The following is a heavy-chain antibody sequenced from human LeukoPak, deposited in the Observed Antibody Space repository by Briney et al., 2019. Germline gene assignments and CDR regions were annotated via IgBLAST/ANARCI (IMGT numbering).Heavy chain of an antibody. CDR3: ARGGHYDYVWGRYRQKDGFDY. J-gene: IGHJ4*02. CDR1: GFTVSSNY. D-gene: IGHD3-16*02. Sequence: GGSLRLSCAASGFTVSSNYMSWVRQAPGKGLEWLSYITSSSSIRYFADSVKGRFTISRDNAKNSLYLQMNSLRVEDTAVYYCARGGHYDYVWGRYRQKDGFDYWGQGTLVTVSS. V-gene: IGHV3-48*01. CDR2: ITSSSSIR.